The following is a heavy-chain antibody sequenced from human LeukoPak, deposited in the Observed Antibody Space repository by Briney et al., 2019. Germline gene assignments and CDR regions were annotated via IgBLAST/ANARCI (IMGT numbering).Heavy chain of an antibody. Sequence: GGSLRLSCAASGFTFSSYAMHWVRQAPGKGLEWVAVISYDGSNKYYADSVKGRFTISRDNSKNTLYLQMNSLRAEDTAVYYCARLYSASLYFDYWGQGTLVTVSS. J-gene: IGHJ4*02. D-gene: IGHD5-12*01. V-gene: IGHV3-30*04. CDR2: ISYDGSNK. CDR1: GFTFSSYA. CDR3: ARLYSASLYFDY.